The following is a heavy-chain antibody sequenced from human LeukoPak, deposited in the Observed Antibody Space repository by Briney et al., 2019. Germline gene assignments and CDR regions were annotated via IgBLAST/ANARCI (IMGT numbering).Heavy chain of an antibody. D-gene: IGHD3-22*01. CDR3: ARDLTTSSGYYYHYFDY. CDR2: INPNRGGP. Sequence: ASVKVSCKASGYTFTGYYMHWLRQAPGQGLEWMGRINPNRGGPNYAQKFQGRVTITRDTSISTAYMELSRLRSDDTAVYYCARDLTTSSGYYYHYFDYWGQGTLVTVSA. V-gene: IGHV1-2*06. CDR1: GYTFTGYY. J-gene: IGHJ4*02.